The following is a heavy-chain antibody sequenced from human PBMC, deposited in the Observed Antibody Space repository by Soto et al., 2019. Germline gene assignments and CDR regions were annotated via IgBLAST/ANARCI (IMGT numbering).Heavy chain of an antibody. V-gene: IGHV1-2*04. CDR2: INPNSGGT. CDR1: GYTLTGYY. J-gene: IGHJ1*01. D-gene: IGHD4-17*01. Sequence: ASVKVSCKASGYTLTGYYMHWVRQAPGQGLEWMGWINPNSGGTNYAQKFQGWVTMTRDTSISTAYMELSRLRSDDTAVYYCARSYYGDRPEYFQHWGQGTLVTVSS. CDR3: ARSYYGDRPEYFQH.